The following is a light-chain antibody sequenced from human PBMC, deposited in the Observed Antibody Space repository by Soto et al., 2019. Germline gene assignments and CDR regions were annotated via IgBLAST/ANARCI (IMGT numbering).Light chain of an antibody. CDR3: QQYGSSPLT. CDR2: GVS. CDR1: QSVSSSY. V-gene: IGKV3-20*01. Sequence: EIVLTQSPGTLSLSPGDRATLSCRASQSVSSSYLAWHQKTPGQAPRLLIYGVSTRATGIPDRFSGSGSGTDFTLTISRLEPEDFAVYYCQQYGSSPLTSGQGTRLEIK. J-gene: IGKJ5*01.